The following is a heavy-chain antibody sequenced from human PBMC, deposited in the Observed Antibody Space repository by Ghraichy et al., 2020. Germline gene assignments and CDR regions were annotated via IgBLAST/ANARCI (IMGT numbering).Heavy chain of an antibody. Sequence: LSLTCAASGFTFSSYGMHWVRQAPGKGLEWVAFIRYDGSNKYYADSVKGRFTISRDNSKNTLYLQMNSLRAEDTAVYYCAKDQYYYDSRNYGMDFWGQGTTVTVSS. CDR3: AKDQYYYDSRNYGMDF. J-gene: IGHJ6*02. V-gene: IGHV3-30*02. CDR2: IRYDGSNK. D-gene: IGHD3-22*01. CDR1: GFTFSSYG.